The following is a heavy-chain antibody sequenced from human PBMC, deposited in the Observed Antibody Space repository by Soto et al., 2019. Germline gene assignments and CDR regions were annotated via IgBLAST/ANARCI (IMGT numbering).Heavy chain of an antibody. CDR1: WGSGESATYF. CDR3: ARAKTTMIIPANF. D-gene: IGHD3-22*01. J-gene: IGHJ4*02. CDR2: IFYSGNT. V-gene: IGHV4-61*01. Sequence: SETRSLPCTASWGSGESATYFWSWIRQPPGKGLEWIGYIFYSGNTKYSPSLKSRVTISLDPSKNQFSLNLSSVTAADTAIYYCARAKTTMIIPANFWGQGTPVTVSS.